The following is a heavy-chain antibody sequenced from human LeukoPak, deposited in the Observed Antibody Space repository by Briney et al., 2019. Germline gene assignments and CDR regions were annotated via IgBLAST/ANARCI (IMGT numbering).Heavy chain of an antibody. CDR2: ISTYNGNT. D-gene: IGHD3-3*01. Sequence: ASVKVSCKASGYTFTSYGISWVRQAPGQGLEWTGWISTYNGNTNYAQKLQGRVTMTTDTSTSTAYMELRSLRSDDTAVYYCARGNYDFWSGYPTSTHYFDYWGQGTLVTVSS. CDR3: ARGNYDFWSGYPTSTHYFDY. J-gene: IGHJ4*02. V-gene: IGHV1-18*04. CDR1: GYTFTSYG.